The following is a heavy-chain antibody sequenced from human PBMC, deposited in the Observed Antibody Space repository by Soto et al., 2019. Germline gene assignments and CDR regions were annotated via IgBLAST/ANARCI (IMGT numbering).Heavy chain of an antibody. CDR1: GYTFTGYY. D-gene: IGHD3-22*01. J-gene: IGHJ4*02. CDR3: ARDRGDYYDSSGYYSIYYFDY. Sequence: ASVKVSCKASGYTFTGYYMHWVRQAPGQGLEWMGWINPNSGGTNYAQKFQGRVTMTRDTSISTAYMELSRLRSDDTAVYHCARDRGDYYDSSGYYSIYYFDYWGQGTLVTVSS. V-gene: IGHV1-2*02. CDR2: INPNSGGT.